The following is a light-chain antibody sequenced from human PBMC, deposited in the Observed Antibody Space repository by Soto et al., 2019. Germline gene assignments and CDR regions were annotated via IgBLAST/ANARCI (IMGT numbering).Light chain of an antibody. J-gene: IGKJ2*01. CDR1: QSISNW. Sequence: DIQMTQSPSTLSASVGDRVTITCRASQSISNWLAWYQQKPGKAPKLLIYGASSLESGVPSRFSGSGSGTEFTLTISSLQPDDFATYYCQQYNSYSRFFDQGTKLVIK. CDR2: GAS. V-gene: IGKV1-5*01. CDR3: QQYNSYSRF.